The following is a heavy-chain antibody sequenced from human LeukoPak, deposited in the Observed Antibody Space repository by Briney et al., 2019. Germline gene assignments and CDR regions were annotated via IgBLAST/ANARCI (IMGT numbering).Heavy chain of an antibody. CDR1: GYTFTDDY. V-gene: IGHV1-2*02. J-gene: IGHJ3*02. Sequence: ASVKVSCNTSGYTFTDDYMHSVRQAPGQGLEWMGWINPYSGGTNYAQKFQGRVTMTRDTSIGTAYMELTRLKSDDTAVYYCAREGLGDSSGYHHAFDIWGQGTMVTVSS. CDR2: INPYSGGT. CDR3: AREGLGDSSGYHHAFDI. D-gene: IGHD3-22*01.